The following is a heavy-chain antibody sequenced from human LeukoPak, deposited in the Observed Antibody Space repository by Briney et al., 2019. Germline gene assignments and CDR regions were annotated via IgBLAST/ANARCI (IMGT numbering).Heavy chain of an antibody. CDR3: AKPRTTGLGWAQFDY. CDR1: GFTFSSYS. CDR2: FDGNGPNT. V-gene: IGHV3-23*01. J-gene: IGHJ4*02. Sequence: GGSLRLSCAASGFTFSSYSMNWVRQAPGRGLEWVSGFDGNGPNTYYADSVKGRWTISRDNSRNTLYLEMNSLRPEDTAIYYCAKPRTTGLGWAQFDYWGQGSLVTVSP. D-gene: IGHD2-8*02.